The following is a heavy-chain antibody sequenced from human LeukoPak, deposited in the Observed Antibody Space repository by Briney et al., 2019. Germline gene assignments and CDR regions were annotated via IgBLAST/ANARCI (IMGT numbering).Heavy chain of an antibody. J-gene: IGHJ4*02. CDR1: GFTFSSYA. D-gene: IGHD3-22*01. CDR3: AKGAKITMIVVVIGPFGY. V-gene: IGHV3-23*01. CDR2: ISGSGGST. Sequence: GGSLRLSCAASGFTFSSYAMSWVRQAPGKGLEWVSAISGSGGSTYYADSVKGRFTLSRDNSKNTLYLQMNSLRAEDTAVYYCAKGAKITMIVVVIGPFGYWGQGTLVTVSS.